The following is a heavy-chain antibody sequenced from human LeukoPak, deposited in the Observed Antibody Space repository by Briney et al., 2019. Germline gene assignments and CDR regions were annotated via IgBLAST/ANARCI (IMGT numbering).Heavy chain of an antibody. CDR2: ISSSSSYT. J-gene: IGHJ4*02. CDR3: ASAVVVVNPDY. V-gene: IGHV3-11*06. CDR1: GFTFRDYY. Sequence: GGSLRLSCAASGFTFRDYYMSWIRRAPGKGLEWVSYISSSSSYTNYADSVKDRFTISRDNAKNLLWLQMNSLRVEDTAVYYCASAVVVVNPDYWGQGTLVAVSS. D-gene: IGHD2-15*01.